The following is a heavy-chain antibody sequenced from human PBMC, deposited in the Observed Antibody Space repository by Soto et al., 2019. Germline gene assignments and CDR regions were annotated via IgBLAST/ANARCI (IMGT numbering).Heavy chain of an antibody. CDR2: INWNSGSI. D-gene: IGHD6-13*01. V-gene: IGHV3-9*01. Sequence: PGGSLRLSCAASGFTFSSYAMHWVRQVPGKGLEWVSGINWNSGSIGYGDSVKGRFAISRDNAKNSPHLQMNSLSAEDTAFYYCVKDESINWYSGHFRHWGQGTLVTVSS. CDR3: VKDESINWYSGHFRH. J-gene: IGHJ1*01. CDR1: GFTFSSYA.